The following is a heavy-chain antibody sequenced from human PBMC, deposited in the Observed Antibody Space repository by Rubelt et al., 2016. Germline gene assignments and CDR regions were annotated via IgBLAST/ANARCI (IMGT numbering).Heavy chain of an antibody. CDR1: GGSFSGYY. CDR3: VRAVAGYYYYGMDV. V-gene: IGHV4-34*01. D-gene: IGHD6-19*01. Sequence: QVQLQQWGAGLLKPSETLSLTCAVYGGSFSGYYWSWIRQPPGKGLEWIGEINHSGSANYNPSLKSRVTISVDTSKNQFSLKLSAVTAADTAVYYCVRAVAGYYYYGMDVWGQGTTVTVSS. CDR2: INHSGSA. J-gene: IGHJ6*02.